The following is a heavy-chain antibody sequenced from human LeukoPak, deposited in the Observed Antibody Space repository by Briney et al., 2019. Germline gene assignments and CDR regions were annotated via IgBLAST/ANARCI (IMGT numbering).Heavy chain of an antibody. CDR1: GFIVSSNY. CDR2: IYSGGST. CDR3: ARAPMIVVVGLDY. V-gene: IGHV3-53*01. J-gene: IGHJ4*02. D-gene: IGHD3-22*01. Sequence: GGSLRLSCAASGFIVSSNYMSWVRQAPGKGLEWVSVIYSGGSTYYADSVKGRFTISRDNAKNSLYLQMNSLRAEDTAVYYCARAPMIVVVGLDYWGQGTLVTVSS.